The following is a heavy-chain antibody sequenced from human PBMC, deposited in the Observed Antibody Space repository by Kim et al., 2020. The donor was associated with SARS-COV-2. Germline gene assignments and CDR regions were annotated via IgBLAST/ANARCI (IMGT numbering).Heavy chain of an antibody. J-gene: IGHJ4*02. D-gene: IGHD6-19*01. CDR2: DNT. Sequence: DNTKYSRKFQGRVTISRDPSAGTAYMELSSLRSEDTAVYYCARGSGWAFDYWGQGTQVTVAS. V-gene: IGHV1-3*01. CDR3: ARGSGWAFDY.